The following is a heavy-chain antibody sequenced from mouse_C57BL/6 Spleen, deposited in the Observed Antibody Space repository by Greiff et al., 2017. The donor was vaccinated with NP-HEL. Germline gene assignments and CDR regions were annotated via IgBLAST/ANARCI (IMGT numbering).Heavy chain of an antibody. CDR2: ISSGSSTI. V-gene: IGHV5-17*01. Sequence: EVKVVESGGGLVKPGGSLKLSCAASGFTFSDYGMHWVRQAPEKGLEWVAYISSGSSTIYYADKVKGRFTISRDNAKNTLFLQMTSLRSEDTALYYCARKVYGSSYWYFDVWGTGTTVTVSS. D-gene: IGHD1-1*01. CDR3: ARKVYGSSYWYFDV. CDR1: GFTFSDYG. J-gene: IGHJ1*03.